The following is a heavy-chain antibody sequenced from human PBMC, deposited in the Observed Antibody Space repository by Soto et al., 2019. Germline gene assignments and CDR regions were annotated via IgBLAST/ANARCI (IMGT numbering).Heavy chain of an antibody. CDR2: IYYSGST. D-gene: IGHD3-10*01. V-gene: IGHV4-59*08. J-gene: IGHJ6*03. Sequence: PWETLSLTCTVSGGSISSYYWSWIRQPPGKGLEWIGYIYYSGSTNYNPSLKSRVTISVDTSKNQFSLKLSSVTAADTAVYYCARYSPPSFGESQYYYYYYMDVWGKGTTVTVSS. CDR3: ARYSPPSFGESQYYYYYYMDV. CDR1: GGSISSYY.